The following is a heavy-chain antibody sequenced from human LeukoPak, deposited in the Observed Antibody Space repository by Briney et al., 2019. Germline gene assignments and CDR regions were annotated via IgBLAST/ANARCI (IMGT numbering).Heavy chain of an antibody. V-gene: IGHV3-21*01. Sequence: GVLRLSCAASGFTFSSFNTSWVRQAPGKGLEWVSSISSTSTYIYDAGSVKGRFTISRDNAKNSLYLQMNSLRAEDTAVYYCARVSYSSGWFFDYWGQGTLVTVSS. CDR2: ISSTSTYI. CDR3: ARVSYSSGWFFDY. D-gene: IGHD6-19*01. CDR1: GFTFSSFN. J-gene: IGHJ4*02.